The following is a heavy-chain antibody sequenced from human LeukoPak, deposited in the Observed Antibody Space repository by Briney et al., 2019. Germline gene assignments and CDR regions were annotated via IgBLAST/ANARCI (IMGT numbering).Heavy chain of an antibody. CDR2: IYYNGYT. D-gene: IGHD3-10*01. V-gene: IGHV4-39*01. J-gene: IGHJ5*02. CDR3: ARQGGDTMVRGVVRDWFDP. CDR1: GDSISSSIYY. Sequence: SETLSLTCTVSGDSISSSIYYWGWIRQPPGKGLEWIGCIYYNGYTYYTSSLKSRVTIFVNTSKNQFSLKLISVTAADTAVYYCARQGGDTMVRGVVRDWFDPWGQGTLVTVSS.